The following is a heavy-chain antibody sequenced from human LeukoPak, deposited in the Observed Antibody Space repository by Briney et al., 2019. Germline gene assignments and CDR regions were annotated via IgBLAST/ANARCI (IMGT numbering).Heavy chain of an antibody. CDR3: AKEPLYYY. CDR2: ISGRDSTT. D-gene: IGHD2-21*01. V-gene: IGHV3-23*01. J-gene: IGHJ4*02. CDR1: GFTFSSYG. Sequence: GGSLRLSCAASGFTFSSYGMSWVRQAPGKGLEWVSGISGRDSTTYYADSVKGRFTISRDNSKNTLYLQMNSLRAEDTAVYYCAKEPLYYYWGQGTLVTVSS.